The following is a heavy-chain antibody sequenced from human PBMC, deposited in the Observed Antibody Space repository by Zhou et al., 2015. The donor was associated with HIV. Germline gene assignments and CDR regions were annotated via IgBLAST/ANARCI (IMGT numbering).Heavy chain of an antibody. Sequence: QVQLVQSGAEVKKPGSSVKVSCKASGGTFSNYAISWVRQAPGHGLEWVGRNIPNFGVSNYAQKFQGRVTITADKSTGTAYMELSSLRSDDTAVYYCAGTFSSLTREFVLAPWTWAQGTLVTVSS. CDR1: GGTFSNYA. CDR2: NIPNFGVS. J-gene: IGHJ4*02. D-gene: IGHD3-3*02. CDR3: AGTFSSLTREFVLAPWT. V-gene: IGHV1-69*02.